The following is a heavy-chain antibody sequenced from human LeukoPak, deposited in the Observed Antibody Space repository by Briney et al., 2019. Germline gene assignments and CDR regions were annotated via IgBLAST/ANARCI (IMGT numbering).Heavy chain of an antibody. J-gene: IGHJ4*02. Sequence: KSSETLSLTCTVSGGSTSSSSYYWGWIRQPPGKGLEWIGSIYYSGSTYYNPSLKSRVTISVDTSKNQFSLKLSSVTAADTAVYYCARHRYYYDSSGYPFPYYFDYWGQGTLVTVSS. CDR1: GGSTSSSSYY. V-gene: IGHV4-39*01. D-gene: IGHD3-22*01. CDR3: ARHRYYYDSSGYPFPYYFDY. CDR2: IYYSGST.